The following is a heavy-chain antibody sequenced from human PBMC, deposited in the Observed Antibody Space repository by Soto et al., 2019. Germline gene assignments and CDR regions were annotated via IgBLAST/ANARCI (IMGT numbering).Heavy chain of an antibody. D-gene: IGHD3-22*01. CDR3: ARDCPGLDDFDY. CDR2: IDPSGNTM. Sequence: EVQLVESGGGLVQPGGSLRLSCAASGFSFSAHDLNWVRQAPGKGLEWISYIDPSGNTMHYADSVKGRFTISRDNAKNSLYLQMNSLRAEDTAVYYCARDCPGLDDFDYWGQGPLVTVSS. V-gene: IGHV3-48*03. J-gene: IGHJ4*02. CDR1: GFSFSAHD.